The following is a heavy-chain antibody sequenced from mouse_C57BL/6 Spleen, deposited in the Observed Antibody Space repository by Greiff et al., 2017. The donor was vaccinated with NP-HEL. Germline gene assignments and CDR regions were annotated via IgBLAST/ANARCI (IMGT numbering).Heavy chain of an antibody. V-gene: IGHV3-6*01. CDR1: GYSITSGYY. D-gene: IGHD2-4*01. CDR3: ARDGDYGVDY. CDR2: ISYDGSN. Sequence: ESGPGLVKPSQSLSLTCSVTGYSITSGYYWNWIRQFPGNKLEWMGYISYDGSNNYNPSLKNRISITRDTSKNQFFLKLNSVTTEDTATYYCARDGDYGVDYWGQGTTLTVSS. J-gene: IGHJ2*01.